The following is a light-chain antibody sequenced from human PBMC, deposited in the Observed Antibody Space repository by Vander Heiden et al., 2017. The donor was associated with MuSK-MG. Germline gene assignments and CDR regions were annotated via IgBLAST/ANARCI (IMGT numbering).Light chain of an antibody. CDR2: AAS. J-gene: IGKJ3*01. Sequence: THLPQPPSSLSASVGDRVTITCRASQDISSYVDWYQRKPGKAPKLLIYAASTLQSGVPSRFSGSGSGTDFTLTISNLQPEDFATYFCQQSYSTPLTFGPGTKVDIK. V-gene: IGKV1-39*01. CDR3: QQSYSTPLT. CDR1: QDISSY.